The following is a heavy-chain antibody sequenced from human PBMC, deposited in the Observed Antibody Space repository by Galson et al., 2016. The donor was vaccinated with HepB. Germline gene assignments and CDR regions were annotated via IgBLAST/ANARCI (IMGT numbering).Heavy chain of an antibody. D-gene: IGHD5-12*01. CDR3: ARLDKVGGIYFEF. CDR2: VYPADSET. CDR1: RNNFSTFW. J-gene: IGHJ4*02. V-gene: IGHV5-51*01. Sequence: QSGAEVKKPGEGLNISCKDPRNNFSTFWIAWVRQTPGKGLEWMGIVYPADSETRYSPSFQGQVTISADKSINTAYLQWNVLKASDTAMYYCARLDKVGGIYFEFWGQGTLVAVSA.